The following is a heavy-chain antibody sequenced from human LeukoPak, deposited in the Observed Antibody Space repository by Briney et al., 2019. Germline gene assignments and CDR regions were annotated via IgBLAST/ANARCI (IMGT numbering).Heavy chain of an antibody. CDR2: IYSSGST. Sequence: SETLSLTCTASGGSISNYYWSWIRQPAGKGLEWIGRIYSSGSTNYNPSLKSRVTMSVDTSRNQFSLKLSAVTAADTAVYYCARVDGDGYNIPDYWGQGTLVTVSS. CDR3: ARVDGDGYNIPDY. J-gene: IGHJ4*02. V-gene: IGHV4-4*07. D-gene: IGHD5-24*01. CDR1: GGSISNYY.